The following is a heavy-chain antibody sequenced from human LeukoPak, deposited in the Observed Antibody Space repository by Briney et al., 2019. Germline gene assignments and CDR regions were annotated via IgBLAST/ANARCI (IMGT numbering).Heavy chain of an antibody. D-gene: IGHD3-22*01. Sequence: ASVKVSCKASGYTFTSYGISWVRQAPGQGLEWMGWISAYNGNTNYAQKLQGRVTMTTDTSTSTAYMELRSLRSDDTAVYHCARVRAYYYDSSGSPLYYFDYWGQGTLVTVSS. CDR1: GYTFTSYG. V-gene: IGHV1-18*01. CDR3: ARVRAYYYDSSGSPLYYFDY. J-gene: IGHJ4*02. CDR2: ISAYNGNT.